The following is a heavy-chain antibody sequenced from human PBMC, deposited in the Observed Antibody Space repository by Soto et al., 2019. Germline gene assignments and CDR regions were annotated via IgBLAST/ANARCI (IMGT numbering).Heavy chain of an antibody. CDR1: GGSMSSFS. CDR2: IQYSGST. D-gene: IGHD6-13*01. J-gene: IGHJ6*02. V-gene: IGHV4-59*01. CDR3: ARDSFYCCSWDHSRGMYV. Sequence: ETLALTCTVSGGSMSSFSWSWIRQSPGKGLEWIGHIQYSGSTNYNPSLKSRVTISVDTSKNQFSLKVSSVAATDTAVYFCARDSFYCCSWDHSRGMYVWGQGTAVTGSS.